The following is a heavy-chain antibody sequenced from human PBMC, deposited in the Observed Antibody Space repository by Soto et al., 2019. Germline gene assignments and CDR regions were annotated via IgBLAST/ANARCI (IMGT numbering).Heavy chain of an antibody. J-gene: IGHJ4*02. CDR3: AREVDY. V-gene: IGHV1-18*01. Sequence: ASVKVSCKASGYTFTSCVISWVRQAPGQGLEWMGWISAYNGNTNYAENLQDRVTMTTDTSTSTAYMELRSLRSDDTAVYYCAREVDYWGQGTLVTVSS. CDR2: ISAYNGNT. CDR1: GYTFTSCV.